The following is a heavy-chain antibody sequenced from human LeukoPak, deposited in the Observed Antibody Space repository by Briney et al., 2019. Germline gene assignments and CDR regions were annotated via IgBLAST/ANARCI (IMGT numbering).Heavy chain of an antibody. CDR1: GVSFSGYY. J-gene: IGHJ5*02. V-gene: IGHV4-34*01. CDR3: ARGGRNWNYVSDWFDP. Sequence: SETLSLTCAVYGVSFSGYYWSWIRQPPGKGLEWLGEINHSGSTNYNPSLKSRVTISVDTSKNQFSLKLSSVTAADTAVYYCARGGRNWNYVSDWFDPWGQGTLVTVSS. CDR2: INHSGST. D-gene: IGHD1-7*01.